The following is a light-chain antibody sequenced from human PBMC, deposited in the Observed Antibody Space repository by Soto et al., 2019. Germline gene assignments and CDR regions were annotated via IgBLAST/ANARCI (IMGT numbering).Light chain of an antibody. CDR2: GAS. CDR1: QSVTSSY. CDR3: QHYGTSFYT. J-gene: IGKJ2*01. Sequence: EIVLTQSPGTLSLSPGERATLSCWASQSVTSSYLAWYQQKPGQAPRLLIFGASSRAAGIPDRFSGSGSGTDFTLTISRLEPEDFAVYYCQHYGTSFYTFGQGTKLEIK. V-gene: IGKV3-20*01.